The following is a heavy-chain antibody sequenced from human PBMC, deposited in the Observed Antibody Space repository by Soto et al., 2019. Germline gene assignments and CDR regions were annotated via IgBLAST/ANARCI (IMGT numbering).Heavy chain of an antibody. CDR2: IYHGGGT. CDR3: AKETDSGSYDIDY. D-gene: IGHD1-26*01. CDR1: GGSISSRDR. V-gene: IGHV4-4*02. J-gene: IGHJ4*02. Sequence: SETLSLTCDVSGGSISSRDRWTWVRQAPGKGLEWIGKIYHGGGTNYSPSLKSRVTMSIDKSRKSFSLDLSSVTAEDTAVYYCAKETDSGSYDIDYWGQGTQVTVSS.